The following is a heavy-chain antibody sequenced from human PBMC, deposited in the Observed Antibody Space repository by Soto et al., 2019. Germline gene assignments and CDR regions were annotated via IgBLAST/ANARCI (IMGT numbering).Heavy chain of an antibody. J-gene: IGHJ4*02. CDR1: GYTFTNYG. D-gene: IGHD3-9*01. CDR3: ARDDDWSLKHTYLDY. CDR2: ISAYNGNT. Sequence: GASVKVSCKASGYTFTNYGISWVRQAPGQGLEWMGWISAYNGNTNYAQKLQGRVTMTTDTSTSTAYMGLRSLRSDDTAVYYCARDDDWSLKHTYLDYWGQGTLVTVSS. V-gene: IGHV1-18*01.